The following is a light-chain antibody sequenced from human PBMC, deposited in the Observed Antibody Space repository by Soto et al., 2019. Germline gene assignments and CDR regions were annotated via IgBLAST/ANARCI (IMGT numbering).Light chain of an antibody. CDR2: DAS. V-gene: IGKV1-13*02. CDR1: QGISSS. Sequence: AIQLTQSPSSLSASVGDRVTITCRASQGISSSLAWYQQKPGKAPNLLIYDASSLESGVPSRFSGSGSGTEFTLTISSLQPDDFATYYCQQYKTHSKTFGQGTKVEIK. CDR3: QQYKTHSKT. J-gene: IGKJ1*01.